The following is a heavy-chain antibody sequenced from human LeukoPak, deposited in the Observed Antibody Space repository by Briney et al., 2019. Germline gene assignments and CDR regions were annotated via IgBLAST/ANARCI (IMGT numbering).Heavy chain of an antibody. D-gene: IGHD6-25*01. Sequence: GGSLRLSCAASGFTFSSYAMSWVRQAPGKGLEWVSAINAGGDTTYTADSVRGRFTISRDNSKNTLYLQMNTLTAEDTAVYYCAGISYSGTWPVGYWGQGTLVTVTA. J-gene: IGHJ4*02. CDR2: INAGGDTT. CDR3: AGISYSGTWPVGY. V-gene: IGHV3-23*01. CDR1: GFTFSSYA.